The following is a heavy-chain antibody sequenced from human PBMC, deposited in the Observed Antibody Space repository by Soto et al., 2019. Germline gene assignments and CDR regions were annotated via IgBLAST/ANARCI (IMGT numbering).Heavy chain of an antibody. CDR3: ARDDLNRGGKYFDY. D-gene: IGHD2-15*01. Sequence: ASVKVSCKASGYSFTTHNITWLLQAPGKGLEWVGGISTDRGDTIYPQNLQGRVTMTTDSSTSTVYMELKSLRSDDTAVYYCARDDLNRGGKYFDYWGQGTLVTVSS. J-gene: IGHJ4*02. CDR1: GYSFTTHN. V-gene: IGHV1-18*01. CDR2: ISTDRGDT.